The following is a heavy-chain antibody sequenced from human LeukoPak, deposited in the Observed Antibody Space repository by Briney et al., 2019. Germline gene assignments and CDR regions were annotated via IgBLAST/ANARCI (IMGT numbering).Heavy chain of an antibody. CDR1: GGSFSGYY. J-gene: IGHJ4*02. CDR2: INHSGST. Sequence: SETLSLTCAVYGGSFSGYYWSWIRQPPGKGLERIGEINHSGSTNYNPSLKSRVTISVDTSKNQFSLKLSSVTAADTAVYYCARCSSGGSCYSYQHWGQGTLVTVSS. CDR3: ARCSSGGSCYSYQH. V-gene: IGHV4-34*01. D-gene: IGHD2-15*01.